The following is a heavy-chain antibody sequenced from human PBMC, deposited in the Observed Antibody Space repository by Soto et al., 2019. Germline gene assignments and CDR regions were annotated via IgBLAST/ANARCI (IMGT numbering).Heavy chain of an antibody. Sequence: QVKLVQSGAEVKKPGASVKVSCKASGYTFTSYDISWVRQAPGQGLEWMGWISPYNGNTNYAQKLQSRVTMATDTSTRSAYMELRSERSDDTAVYYCARAADVVVAASRFDYCGHGGLVTVTT. CDR2: ISPYNGNT. J-gene: IGHJ4*01. CDR1: GYTFTSYD. D-gene: IGHD2-21*02. V-gene: IGHV1-18*04. CDR3: ARAADVVVAASRFDY.